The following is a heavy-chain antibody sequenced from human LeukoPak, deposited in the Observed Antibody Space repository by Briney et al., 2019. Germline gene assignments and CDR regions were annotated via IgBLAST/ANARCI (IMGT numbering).Heavy chain of an antibody. Sequence: SETLSLTCTVSGGSISSYYWSWIRQTPGKGLEWIAYIHDSGSTYNNPSLKSRLSISIDTSKNQFSLKLNSVTAADTAVYYCARVVAAAGNNWFDPWGQGTLVTVSS. CDR2: IHDSGST. D-gene: IGHD6-13*01. V-gene: IGHV4-59*12. CDR3: ARVVAAAGNNWFDP. J-gene: IGHJ5*02. CDR1: GGSISSYY.